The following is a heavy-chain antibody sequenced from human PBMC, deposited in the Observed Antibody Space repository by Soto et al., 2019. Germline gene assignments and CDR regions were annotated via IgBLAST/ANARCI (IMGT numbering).Heavy chain of an antibody. CDR1: GGTFSTYA. D-gene: IGHD3-22*01. CDR2: IIPLFGTP. CDR3: ARTYYFDSSGYYYFDY. J-gene: IGHJ4*02. V-gene: IGHV1-69*13. Sequence: SVKVSCKASGGTFSTYAISWVRQAPGQGLEWMGGIIPLFGTPTYAQKFQGRVTITADESTSTAYMELSSLRSEDTAVYYCARTYYFDSSGYYYFDYWGQGTLVTVSS.